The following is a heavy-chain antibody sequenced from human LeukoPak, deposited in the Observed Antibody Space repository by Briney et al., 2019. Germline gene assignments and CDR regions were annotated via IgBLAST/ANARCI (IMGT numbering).Heavy chain of an antibody. D-gene: IGHD5-12*01. V-gene: IGHV1-24*01. Sequence: SVKVSCKVSGYTLTELSMHWVRQAPGKGLEWMGGFDPEDGETIYAQKFQGRVPMPEDTSTDTAYMELSSLRSEDTAVYYSAKSGYDAGMDVWGQGPTVTVSS. CDR2: FDPEDGET. CDR3: AKSGYDAGMDV. CDR1: GYTLTELS. J-gene: IGHJ6*02.